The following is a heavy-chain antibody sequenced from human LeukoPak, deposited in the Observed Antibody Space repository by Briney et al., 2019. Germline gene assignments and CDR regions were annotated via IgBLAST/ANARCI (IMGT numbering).Heavy chain of an antibody. J-gene: IGHJ4*02. Sequence: GGSLRLSCAASGFTFSSYAMSWVRQAPGKGREWVSAISGSGGSTYYADSVKGRFTISRDNSKNTLYLQMNSLRAEDTAVYYCAKRPTDYDFWSGEYYFDYWGQGTLVTVSS. D-gene: IGHD3-3*01. CDR3: AKRPTDYDFWSGEYYFDY. CDR2: ISGSGGST. CDR1: GFTFSSYA. V-gene: IGHV3-23*01.